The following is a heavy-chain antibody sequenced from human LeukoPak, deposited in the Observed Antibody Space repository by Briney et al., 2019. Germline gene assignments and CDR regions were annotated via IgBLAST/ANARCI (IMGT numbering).Heavy chain of an antibody. J-gene: IGHJ4*02. D-gene: IGHD5-18*01. Sequence: GGSLRLSCAASGFTVSSNFMSWVRQAPGEGLEWVSMIYSGGNTYYTDSVKGRFTISRDNSKNTLDLQMNSLRAEDTAVYYCARRGHGYGSPFDYWGQGTLVTVSS. CDR2: IYSGGNT. CDR1: GFTVSSNF. V-gene: IGHV3-66*04. CDR3: ARRGHGYGSPFDY.